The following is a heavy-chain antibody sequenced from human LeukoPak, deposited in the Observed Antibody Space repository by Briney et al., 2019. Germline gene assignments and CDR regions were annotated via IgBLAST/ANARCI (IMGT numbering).Heavy chain of an antibody. CDR3: ARSTAY. CDR1: GFTFSNYA. V-gene: IGHV3-66*01. Sequence: PGGSLRLSCAASGFTFSNYAMSWVRQAPGKGLEWVSVIYSGGSTYYADSVKGRFTISRDNSKNTLYLQMNSLRAEDTAVYYCARSTAYWGQGTLVTVSS. D-gene: IGHD2-2*01. CDR2: IYSGGST. J-gene: IGHJ4*02.